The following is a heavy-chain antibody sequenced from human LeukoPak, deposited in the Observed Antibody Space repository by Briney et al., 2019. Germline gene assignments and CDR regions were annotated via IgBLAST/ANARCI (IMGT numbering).Heavy chain of an antibody. Sequence: ASVKVSCKASGYTFTSYGISWVRQAPGQGLEWMGWISAYNGNTNYAQKFQGRVTITADESTSTAYMELSSLRSEDTAVYYCARDRGELELWGQGTLVTVSS. D-gene: IGHD1-7*01. J-gene: IGHJ4*02. CDR3: ARDRGELEL. V-gene: IGHV1-18*01. CDR2: ISAYNGNT. CDR1: GYTFTSYG.